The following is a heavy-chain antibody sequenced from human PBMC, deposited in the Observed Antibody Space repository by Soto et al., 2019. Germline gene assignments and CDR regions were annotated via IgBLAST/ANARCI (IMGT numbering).Heavy chain of an antibody. CDR3: ARHPTADWFSSLAVTPDF. V-gene: IGHV5-51*01. CDR1: GYSFTSYW. D-gene: IGHD3-9*01. Sequence: GESLKISCKGSGYSFTSYWIGGVRQMPGKGLEWMGIIYPGDSDTRYSPSFQGQVTISADKSISAAALQWSSRKASGPAMDYGARHPTADWFSSLAVTPDFWGQGSLVTVSS. CDR2: IYPGDSDT. J-gene: IGHJ4*02.